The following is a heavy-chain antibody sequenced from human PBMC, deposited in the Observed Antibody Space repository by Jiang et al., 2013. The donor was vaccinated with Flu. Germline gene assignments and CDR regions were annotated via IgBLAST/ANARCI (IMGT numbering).Heavy chain of an antibody. CDR3: AREGNMVRGRNYYGMDV. J-gene: IGHJ6*02. D-gene: IGHD3-10*01. CDR2: ISYSGST. CDR1: GGSVSSGSYY. Sequence: GSGLVKPSETLSLTCTVSGGSVSSGSYYWSWIRQPPGKGLEWIGYISYSGSTNYNPSLKSRVTISVDTSKTQFSLKLSSVTAADTAVYYCAREGNMVRGRNYYGMDVWGQGTTVTVSS. V-gene: IGHV4-61*01.